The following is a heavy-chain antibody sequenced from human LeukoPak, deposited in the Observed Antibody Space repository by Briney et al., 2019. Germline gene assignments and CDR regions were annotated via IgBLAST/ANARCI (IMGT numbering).Heavy chain of an antibody. V-gene: IGHV3-30*04. CDR1: GYTFSSYA. Sequence: GGSLRLFCAASGYTFSSYAMHWVRQAPGRGLEWVAVISYDGSNKYYADSVKGRFTISRDNSKNTLYLQMNSLRAEDTAVYYCAREPVVVAANLDYWGQGTLVTVSS. J-gene: IGHJ4*02. CDR2: ISYDGSNK. CDR3: AREPVVVAANLDY. D-gene: IGHD2-15*01.